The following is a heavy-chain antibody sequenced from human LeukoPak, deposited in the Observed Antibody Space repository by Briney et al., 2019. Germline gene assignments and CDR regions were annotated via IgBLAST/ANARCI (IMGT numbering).Heavy chain of an antibody. Sequence: ASVKVSCKASGYTFTSYDINWVRQATGQGLEWMGWMNPNSGNTGYAQKFQGRVTMTRDTSTSTVYMELSSLRSEDTAVYYCARGRGSSGLGFDYWGQGTLVTVSS. CDR3: ARGRGSSGLGFDY. J-gene: IGHJ4*02. D-gene: IGHD6-19*01. V-gene: IGHV1-8*01. CDR1: GYTFTSYD. CDR2: MNPNSGNT.